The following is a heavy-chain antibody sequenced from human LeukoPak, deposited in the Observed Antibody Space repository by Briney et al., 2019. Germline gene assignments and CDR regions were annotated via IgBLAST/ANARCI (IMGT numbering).Heavy chain of an antibody. J-gene: IGHJ4*02. D-gene: IGHD3-10*01. CDR1: GGSFSGYY. Sequence: SETLSLTCAVYGGSFSGYYWSWIRQPPGKGLEWIGEINHSGSTNYNPSLKSRVTISVDTSKNQFSLKLSSVTAADTAVYYCARWRGSGSYWGQGTLVTVSS. CDR3: ARWRGSGSY. CDR2: INHSGST. V-gene: IGHV4-34*01.